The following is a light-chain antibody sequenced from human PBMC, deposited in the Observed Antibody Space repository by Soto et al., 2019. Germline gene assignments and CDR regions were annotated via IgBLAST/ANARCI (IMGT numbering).Light chain of an antibody. J-gene: IGKJ5*01. CDR1: QTFSNSF. Sequence: EIVLTQSPGTASLSPGERATLSCRASQTFSNSFLSWFQQIPGQAPRLLIYGASMRATGIPDRFSGSGSGTDFTLTISRLEPEDFAVYYCQQCGSSSTFGQGTRLEI. CDR2: GAS. CDR3: QQCGSSST. V-gene: IGKV3-20*01.